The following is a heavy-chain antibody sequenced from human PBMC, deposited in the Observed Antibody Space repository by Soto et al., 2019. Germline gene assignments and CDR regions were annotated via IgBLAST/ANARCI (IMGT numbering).Heavy chain of an antibody. CDR2: MHQGGSET. D-gene: IGHD5-18*01. CDR1: GFPFSSHW. Sequence: EVRLVESGGGLVQPGGSLRLSCAASGFPFSSHWMSWVRQAPGKGLEWLGNMHQGGSETHFADSVRGRFTISRDNAKNSLFLQLNSLRAEDTAVYYCAQAMAYAFHIWGQGTVVTVSS. V-gene: IGHV3-7*01. CDR3: AQAMAYAFHI. J-gene: IGHJ3*02.